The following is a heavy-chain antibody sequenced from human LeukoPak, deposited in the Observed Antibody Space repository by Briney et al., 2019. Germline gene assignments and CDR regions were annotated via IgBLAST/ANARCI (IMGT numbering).Heavy chain of an antibody. D-gene: IGHD6-13*01. Sequence: GGSLRLSCAASGFTFSDYYMSWIRQAPGKGLEGVSDISSSGSTIYYADSVKGRFTISRDNAKNSLYLQMNSLRAEDTAVYYCARDRFRQQLVIYYYYYGMDVWGQGTTVTVSS. V-gene: IGHV3-11*01. J-gene: IGHJ6*02. CDR2: ISSSGSTI. CDR1: GFTFSDYY. CDR3: ARDRFRQQLVIYYYYYGMDV.